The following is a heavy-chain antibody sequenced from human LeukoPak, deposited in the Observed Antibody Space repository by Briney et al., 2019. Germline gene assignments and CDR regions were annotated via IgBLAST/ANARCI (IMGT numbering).Heavy chain of an antibody. V-gene: IGHV4-59*01. D-gene: IGHD3-3*01. CDR2: IYYSGST. CDR1: GGSISSYY. Sequence: SETLSLTCTVSGGSISSYYWSWIRQPPGKGLEWIGYIYYSGSTNYNPSLKSRVTISVDTSKNQFSLKLSSVTAADTAVYYCARVPDQFLEWLLTTTYNWFDPWGQGTLVTVSS. CDR3: ARVPDQFLEWLLTTTYNWFDP. J-gene: IGHJ5*02.